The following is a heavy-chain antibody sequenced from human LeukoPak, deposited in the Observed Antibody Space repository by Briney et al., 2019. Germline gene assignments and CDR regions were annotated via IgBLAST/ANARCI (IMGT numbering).Heavy chain of an antibody. V-gene: IGHV3-74*01. CDR1: GFTFSTYW. J-gene: IGHJ4*02. CDR3: AKVWHASLGVVVPAAIPDY. CDR2: IKDDGST. D-gene: IGHD2-2*02. Sequence: PGGSLRLSCAASGFTFSTYWMHWVRQAPGRGLVWVSRIKDDGSTIYADSVKGRFTISRDNAKNTLYLQMNSLRAEDTAVYYCAKVWHASLGVVVPAAIPDYWGQGTLVTVSS.